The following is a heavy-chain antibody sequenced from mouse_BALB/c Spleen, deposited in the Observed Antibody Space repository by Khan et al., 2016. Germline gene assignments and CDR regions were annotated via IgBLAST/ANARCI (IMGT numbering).Heavy chain of an antibody. CDR1: GFSIQDTY. V-gene: IGHV14-3*02. CDR3: ARMYYGDY. Sequence: VQLQQSGAELVKPGASVKLSCTASGFSIQDTYIHWVRQRPEQGLDWIGRIDPPNDNTKYDPKFQGKATITADTSSNTAYPQLNSLTYEDTAVYYCARMYYGDYWGQGTTLTVSS. CDR2: IDPPNDNT. J-gene: IGHJ2*01. D-gene: IGHD1-1*01.